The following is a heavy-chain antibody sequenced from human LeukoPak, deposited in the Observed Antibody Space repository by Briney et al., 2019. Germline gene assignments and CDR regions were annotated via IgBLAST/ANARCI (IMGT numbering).Heavy chain of an antibody. CDR1: GYSFTSYW. V-gene: IGHV5-51*01. Sequence: GESLKISCKGSGYSFTSYWIGWVRQMPGKGLEWMGIIYPGDSDTRYSPSFQGQVTISADKSISTAYLQWSSLKASDTAMYYCARLRRGRQPLPWNNNWFDPWGQGTLVTVSS. CDR2: IYPGDSDT. CDR3: ARLRRGRQPLPWNNNWFDP. J-gene: IGHJ5*02. D-gene: IGHD6-25*01.